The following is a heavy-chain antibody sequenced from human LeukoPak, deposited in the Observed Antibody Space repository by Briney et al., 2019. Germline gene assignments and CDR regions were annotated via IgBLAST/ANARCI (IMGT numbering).Heavy chain of an antibody. CDR3: ARTRYCTNGVCYTWFDP. CDR1: GYTFTGYY. D-gene: IGHD2-8*01. Sequence: VASVKVSCKASGYTFTGYYMHWVRQAPGQGLEWMGWINPNSGGTNYAQKFQGRVTMTRDTSISTAYMELSRLRPDDTAVYYCARTRYCTNGVCYTWFDPWGQGTLVTVSS. V-gene: IGHV1-2*02. CDR2: INPNSGGT. J-gene: IGHJ5*02.